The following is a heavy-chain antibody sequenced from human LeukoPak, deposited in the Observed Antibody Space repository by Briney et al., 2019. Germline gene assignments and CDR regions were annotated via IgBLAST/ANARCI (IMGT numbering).Heavy chain of an antibody. CDR1: GGSFSGYY. J-gene: IGHJ5*02. D-gene: IGHD5-24*01. CDR3: ARLRDLYNCLDP. CDR2: ISHSGSI. V-gene: IGHV4-34*01. Sequence: SETLSLTCAVYGGSFSGYYWSWIRQPPGKGLEWIGSISHSGSIYYNPSLKSRVTISVDTSKNQFSLKLSSVTAADTAVYYCARLRDLYNCLDPWGQGTLVTVSS.